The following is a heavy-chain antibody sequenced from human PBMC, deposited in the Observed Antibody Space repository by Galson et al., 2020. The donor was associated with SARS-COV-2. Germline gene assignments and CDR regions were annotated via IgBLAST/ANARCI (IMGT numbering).Heavy chain of an antibody. V-gene: IGHV3-9*01. J-gene: IGHJ4*02. D-gene: IGHD6-19*01. CDR1: GFTFDDYA. CDR3: AKVHSSGWYESPAYDY. CDR2: ISWNSGSI. Sequence: GGSLRLSCAASGFTFDDYAMHWVRQAPGKGLEWVSGISWNSGSIGYADSVKGRFTISRDNAKNSLYLQMNSLRAEDTALYYCAKVHSSGWYESPAYDYWGQGTLVTVSS.